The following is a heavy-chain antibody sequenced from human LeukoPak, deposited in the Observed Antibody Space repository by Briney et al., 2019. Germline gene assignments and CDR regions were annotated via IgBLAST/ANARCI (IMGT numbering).Heavy chain of an antibody. Sequence: PGGSLRLSCAASGFTFSNAWMSWVRQAPGKGLEWVGRIKSKTDGGTTDYAAPVKGRFTILRDDSKNTLYLQMNSLKTEDTAVYYCTTEVVPAAMFRPDFDYWGQGTLVTVSS. CDR2: IKSKTDGGTT. D-gene: IGHD2-2*01. CDR3: TTEVVPAAMFRPDFDY. J-gene: IGHJ4*02. CDR1: GFTFSNAW. V-gene: IGHV3-15*01.